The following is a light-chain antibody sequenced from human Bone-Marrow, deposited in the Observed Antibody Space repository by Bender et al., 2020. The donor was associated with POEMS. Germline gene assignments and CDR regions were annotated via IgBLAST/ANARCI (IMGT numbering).Light chain of an antibody. CDR1: NIGSKS. J-gene: IGLJ3*02. Sequence: SYVVTQPPSVSVAPGQTARITCGGNNIGSKSVHWYQQKPGQAPVRVVYADSDRPSGIPERFSGSNSGNTATLTISRVEAGDEADYYCQTWVTGMGWVFGGGTKLTVL. CDR2: ADS. V-gene: IGLV3-21*02. CDR3: QTWVTGMGWV.